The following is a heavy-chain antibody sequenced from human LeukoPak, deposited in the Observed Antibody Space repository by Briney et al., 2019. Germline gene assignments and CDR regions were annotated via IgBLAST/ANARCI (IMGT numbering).Heavy chain of an antibody. Sequence: GGSLRLSCVVSGFMSGSYPMTWVRQDPRKGLEWLSTVSGRGDSTYYAESVKGRFTISRDTSKNTVYLQMNSLRAEDTALYYCAKGYRRGWYVGGNFDYWGQGTLVTVSS. V-gene: IGHV3-23*01. CDR3: AKGYRRGWYVGGNFDY. D-gene: IGHD6-19*01. CDR1: GFMSGSYP. CDR2: VSGRGDST. J-gene: IGHJ4*02.